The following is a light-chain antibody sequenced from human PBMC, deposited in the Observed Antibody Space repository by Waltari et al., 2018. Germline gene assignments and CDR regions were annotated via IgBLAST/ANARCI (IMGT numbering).Light chain of an antibody. V-gene: IGKV3-20*01. J-gene: IGKJ4*01. Sequence: EIVLTQSPDTLSLSPGERATLSCRASQSVSGVYFAWYQQSRGQAPRLLIYGASTRATGIPDRFSGSGSGTDFTLTITRLEPEDFAVYYCQQSGSSVTFGGGTRVEIK. CDR2: GAS. CDR1: QSVSGVY. CDR3: QQSGSSVT.